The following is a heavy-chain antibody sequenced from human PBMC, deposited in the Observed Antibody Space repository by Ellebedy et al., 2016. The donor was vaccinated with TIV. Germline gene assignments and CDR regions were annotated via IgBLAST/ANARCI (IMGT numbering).Heavy chain of an antibody. Sequence: GESLKISCAVSGFTVSSHYMTWVRQAPGKGLEWVSIIYAGGNTKYAESVKGRFTISRDSSDNTLYVQMNSLRVDDTAVYYCARIPYYHSSGWVTYFDYWGQGALVTVSS. CDR2: IYAGGNT. V-gene: IGHV3-53*01. CDR3: ARIPYYHSSGWVTYFDY. J-gene: IGHJ4*02. D-gene: IGHD3-22*01. CDR1: GFTVSSHY.